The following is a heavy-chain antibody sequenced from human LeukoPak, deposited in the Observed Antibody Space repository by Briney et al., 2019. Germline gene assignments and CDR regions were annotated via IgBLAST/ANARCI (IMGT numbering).Heavy chain of an antibody. D-gene: IGHD3-9*01. CDR2: ISSSSSYI. J-gene: IGHJ4*02. CDR3: ASSGYFDWLYQLGFHRDY. V-gene: IGHV3-21*01. Sequence: GGSLRLSCAASGFTFSSYSMNWVRQAPGKGLEWVSSISSSSSYIYYADAVKGRFTIARDNAKNSLYLQMNSLRAEDTAVYYCASSGYFDWLYQLGFHRDYWGQGTLVTVSS. CDR1: GFTFSSYS.